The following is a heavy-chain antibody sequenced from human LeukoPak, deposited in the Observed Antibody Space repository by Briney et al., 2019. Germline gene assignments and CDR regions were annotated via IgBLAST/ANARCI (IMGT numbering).Heavy chain of an antibody. CDR1: GFTLSRYG. CDR3: AKDRSNIVATLDY. Sequence: GGSLRLSRAASGFTLSRYGMHWVRQAPGKGVEGVGDISYDGSNKQHAESLKGRYTISRDNSKNTLYLQMNSLRAEDTAVYYCAKDRSNIVATLDYWGQGTLVTVSS. J-gene: IGHJ4*02. V-gene: IGHV3-30*18. CDR2: ISYDGSNK. D-gene: IGHD5-12*01.